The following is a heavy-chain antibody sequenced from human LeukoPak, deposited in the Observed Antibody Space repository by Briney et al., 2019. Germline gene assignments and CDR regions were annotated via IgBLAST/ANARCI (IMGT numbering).Heavy chain of an antibody. Sequence: GGSLRLSCVASGFTLRNYWMHWVRHTPEKGLVWVSRSSTDGNTATYVDCLKGRLFISRDNAKNTLYLQMNSLRAEDRAGYYCAKDRGYSSGWVLDYWGQGTLVTVCS. D-gene: IGHD6-19*01. CDR2: SSTDGNTA. J-gene: IGHJ4*02. CDR1: GFTLRNYW. V-gene: IGHV3-74*01. CDR3: AKDRGYSSGWVLDY.